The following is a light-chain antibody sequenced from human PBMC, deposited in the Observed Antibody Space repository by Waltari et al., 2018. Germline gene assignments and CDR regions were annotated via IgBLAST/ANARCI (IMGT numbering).Light chain of an antibody. Sequence: GNNYVSWYRQLPGKAPQPLIYDNNKRPSGFPDRFSGSKSGTSASLGIAGLQTGDEALYYYGASDSSLSVYVFGSGTDLTVL. V-gene: IGLV1-51*01. CDR2: DNN. CDR1: GNNY. CDR3: GASDSSLSVYV. J-gene: IGLJ1*01.